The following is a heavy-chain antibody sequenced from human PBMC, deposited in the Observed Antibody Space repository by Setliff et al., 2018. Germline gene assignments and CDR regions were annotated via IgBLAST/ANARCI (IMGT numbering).Heavy chain of an antibody. CDR2: IYTNGAT. V-gene: IGHV4-61*09. J-gene: IGHJ6*02. Sequence: PSETLSLTCTVSGASLSSGSYYWSWVRQSAGKGPEWIGHIYTNGATSYSPSLKSRVSISADTSKNVLSLRLTSVTAADTAVYYCAKEYVVISFVRNSHQHYGMDVWGPGTTVTVSS. CDR3: AKEYVVISFVRNSHQHYGMDV. CDR1: GASLSSGSYY. D-gene: IGHD2-21*01.